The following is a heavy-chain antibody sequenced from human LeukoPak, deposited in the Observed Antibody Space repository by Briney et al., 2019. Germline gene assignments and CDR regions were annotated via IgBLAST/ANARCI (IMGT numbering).Heavy chain of an antibody. Sequence: SETLSLTCAVSGGSISSSNWWSWVRQPPGKGLEWIGEIYHSGSTNYNPSLKSRVTILVDKSKNQFSLKLSSVTTADTAVYYCARRIVATSGGFDYWGQGTLVTVSS. CDR2: IYHSGST. J-gene: IGHJ4*02. CDR1: GGSISSSNW. CDR3: ARRIVATSGGFDY. V-gene: IGHV4-4*02. D-gene: IGHD5-12*01.